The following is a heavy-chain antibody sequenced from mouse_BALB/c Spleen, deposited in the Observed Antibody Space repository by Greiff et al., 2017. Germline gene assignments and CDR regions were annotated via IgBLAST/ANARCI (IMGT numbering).Heavy chain of an antibody. V-gene: IGHV5-6-2*01. CDR3: ARHDPMITPFAY. J-gene: IGHJ3*01. CDR1: GFTFSSYY. D-gene: IGHD2-4*01. Sequence: EVQVVESGGGLVKLGGSLKLSCAASGFTFSSYYMSWVRQTPEKRLELVAAINSNGGSTYYPDTVKGRFTISRDNAKNTLYLQMSSLKSEDTALYYCARHDPMITPFAYWGQGTLVTVSA. CDR2: INSNGGST.